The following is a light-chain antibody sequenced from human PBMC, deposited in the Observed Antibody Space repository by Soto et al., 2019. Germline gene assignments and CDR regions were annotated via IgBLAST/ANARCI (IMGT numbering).Light chain of an antibody. J-gene: IGKJ1*01. V-gene: IGKV3-20*01. Sequence: DIVLTQSPGTLSLSPGERATLSCRARQRVSSSYLAWYQQKPGQAPRLLIYDASSRATGIPDRFSGSESGTDFTLTISRLEPEDFVVYYCQQYGSSPWTFGQGTKVEIK. CDR3: QQYGSSPWT. CDR2: DAS. CDR1: QRVSSSY.